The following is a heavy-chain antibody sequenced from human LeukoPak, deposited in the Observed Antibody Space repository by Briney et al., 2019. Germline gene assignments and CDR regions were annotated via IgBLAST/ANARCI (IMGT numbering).Heavy chain of an antibody. CDR3: AKELIQLRGYSPLPLEP. CDR2: ISGSGGST. J-gene: IGHJ5*02. Sequence: GGSLRLSCAASGFTVSSNHMSWVRQAPGKGLEWVSAISGSGGSTYYADSVKGRFTISRDNSKNTLYLQMNSLRAEDTAVYYCAKELIQLRGYSPLPLEPWGQGTLVTVSS. V-gene: IGHV3-23*01. CDR1: GFTVSSNH. D-gene: IGHD5-18*01.